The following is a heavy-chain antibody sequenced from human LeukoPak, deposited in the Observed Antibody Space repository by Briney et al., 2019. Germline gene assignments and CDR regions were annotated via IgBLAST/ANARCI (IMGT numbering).Heavy chain of an antibody. CDR2: ISSSSTTI. J-gene: IGHJ4*02. Sequence: GGSLRLSCAASGFTFSSYSMNWVRQAPGKGLEWVSYISSSSTTIYYADSVKGRFTTFRDNAKNSLYLQMNSLRAEDTAVYYCASEMGDYWGQGTLVTVSS. D-gene: IGHD2-8*01. CDR3: ASEMGDY. CDR1: GFTFSSYS. V-gene: IGHV3-48*01.